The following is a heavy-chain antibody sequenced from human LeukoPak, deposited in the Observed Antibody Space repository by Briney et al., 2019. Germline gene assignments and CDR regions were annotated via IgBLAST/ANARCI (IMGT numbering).Heavy chain of an antibody. J-gene: IGHJ4*02. CDR1: GFTFSSYA. V-gene: IGHV3-23*01. D-gene: IGHD3-3*01. CDR2: ISGSGGST. CDR3: AKLYYDFWSGYWY. Sequence: PGGSLRLSCAASGFTFSSYAMSWVRQAPGKGLEWVSAISGSGGSTYYADSVKGWFTISGDNSKNTLYLQMNSLRAEDTAVYYCAKLYYDFWSGYWYWGQGTLVTVSS.